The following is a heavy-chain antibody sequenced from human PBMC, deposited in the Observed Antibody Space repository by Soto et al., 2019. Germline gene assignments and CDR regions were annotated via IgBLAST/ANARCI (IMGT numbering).Heavy chain of an antibody. V-gene: IGHV3-30*18. Sequence: QVQLVESGGGVVQPGRSLRLSCAASGFTFSSYGMHWVRQAPGKGLEWVAVISYDGSNKYYADSVKGRFTISRDNSKNTLYLQMNSLRAEDTAVYYGAKDRGAFDPWGQGTLVTVSS. CDR1: GFTFSSYG. CDR3: AKDRGAFDP. D-gene: IGHD3-10*01. J-gene: IGHJ5*02. CDR2: ISYDGSNK.